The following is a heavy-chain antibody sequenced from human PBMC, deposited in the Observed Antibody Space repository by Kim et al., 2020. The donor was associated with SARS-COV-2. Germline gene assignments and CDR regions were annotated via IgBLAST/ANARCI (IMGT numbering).Heavy chain of an antibody. J-gene: IGHJ5*02. CDR2: ISYSGST. D-gene: IGHD6-13*01. Sequence: SETLSLTCAVFGGSVSSTNWWTWVRQPPEKGLEWIGQISYSGSTNYNPSLKSRVTISVDTSYNHFSLRLTSVTAADTAVYYCARLGSQYSSWFDPWGQGTLVTVSS. CDR1: GGSVSSTNW. V-gene: IGHV4-4*02. CDR3: ARLGSQYSSWFDP.